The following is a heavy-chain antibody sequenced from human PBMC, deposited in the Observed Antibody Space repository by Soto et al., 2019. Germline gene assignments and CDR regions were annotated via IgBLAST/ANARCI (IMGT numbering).Heavy chain of an antibody. CDR2: IYYSGST. J-gene: IGHJ4*02. D-gene: IGHD1-1*01. V-gene: IGHV4-59*01. CDR1: GGSISSYY. Sequence: KLPETLSLTCTVSGGSISSYYWSWIRQPPGKGLEWIGYIYYSGSTNYNPSLKSRVTISVDTSKNQFSLKLSSVTAADTAVYYCARDTFTGTIDYWGQGTLVTVSS. CDR3: ARDTFTGTIDY.